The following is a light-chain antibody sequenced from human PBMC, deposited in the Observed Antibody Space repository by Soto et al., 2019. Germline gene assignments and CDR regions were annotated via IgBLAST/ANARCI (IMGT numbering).Light chain of an antibody. CDR1: RSNIGNNA. CDR3: AAWDDSLSGVV. Sequence: QSVLTQPPSASDAPGQRVTISCSGSRSNIGNNAVNWYQQLPGKAPKLLIYYDDLLSSGVSDRFSGSKSGTSASLAISGLQSEDEADYYCAAWDDSLSGVVFGGGTQLTVL. CDR2: YDD. V-gene: IGLV1-36*01. J-gene: IGLJ2*01.